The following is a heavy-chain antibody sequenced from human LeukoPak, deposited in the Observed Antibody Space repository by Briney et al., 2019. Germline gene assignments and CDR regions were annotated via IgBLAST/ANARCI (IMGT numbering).Heavy chain of an antibody. V-gene: IGHV1-2*02. D-gene: IGHD5-18*01. CDR2: INPDSGGT. CDR3: ARMDRVGSYSSYYFDY. J-gene: IGHJ4*02. CDR1: GYTFTGYY. Sequence: ASVKVSCKASGYTFTGYYMHWVRQAPGQGLEWMGWINPDSGGTIYAQNFQGRVTMTRDTSISTAYMELSSLRPDDTAVYYCARMDRVGSYSSYYFDYWGQGTLVTVSS.